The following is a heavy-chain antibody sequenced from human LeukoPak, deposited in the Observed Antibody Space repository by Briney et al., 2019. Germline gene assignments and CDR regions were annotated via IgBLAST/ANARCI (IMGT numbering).Heavy chain of an antibody. J-gene: IGHJ6*02. D-gene: IGHD4-17*01. Sequence: QPGRSLRPSCAASGFTFSSYGMHWVRQAPGKGLEWVAVISYDGSNKYYADSVKGRFTISRDNPKNTLYLQMNSLRAEDTAVYYCAKDYGDQSYYYYGMDVWGQGTTVTVSS. CDR1: GFTFSSYG. CDR3: AKDYGDQSYYYYGMDV. V-gene: IGHV3-30*18. CDR2: ISYDGSNK.